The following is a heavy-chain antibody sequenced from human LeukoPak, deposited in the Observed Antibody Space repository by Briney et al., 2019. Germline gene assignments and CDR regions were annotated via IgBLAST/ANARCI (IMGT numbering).Heavy chain of an antibody. D-gene: IGHD3-10*01. Sequence: GGSLRLSCAASGFTLSSYGMSWVRQAPGKGLEWVSAISGSGGSTYYADSVKGRFTISRDNSKNTLYLQMNSLRAEDTAVYYCAKEPRRAGSPHFDYWGQGTLVTVSS. CDR1: GFTLSSYG. CDR2: ISGSGGST. CDR3: AKEPRRAGSPHFDY. V-gene: IGHV3-23*01. J-gene: IGHJ4*02.